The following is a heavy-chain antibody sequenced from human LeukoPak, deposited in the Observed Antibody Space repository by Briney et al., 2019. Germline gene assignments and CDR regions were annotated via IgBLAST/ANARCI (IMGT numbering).Heavy chain of an antibody. Sequence: ASVKVSCKASGYTFTSYYMHWVRQAPGQGLEWMGIINPSGGSTSYAQKFQGRVTMTRDMSTSTVYMELSSLRSEDTAVYFCARDGYCSGGSCHSFEYWGQGTLVTVSS. CDR3: ARDGYCSGGSCHSFEY. V-gene: IGHV1-46*01. CDR1: GYTFTSYY. CDR2: INPSGGST. D-gene: IGHD2-15*01. J-gene: IGHJ4*02.